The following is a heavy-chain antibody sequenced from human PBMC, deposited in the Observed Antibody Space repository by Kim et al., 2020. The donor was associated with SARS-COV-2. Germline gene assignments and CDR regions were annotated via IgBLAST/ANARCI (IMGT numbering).Heavy chain of an antibody. D-gene: IGHD3-10*01. Sequence: SETLSLTCAVYGGSFSGYYWSWIRQPPGKGLEWIGEINHSGSTNYNPSLKSRVTISVDTSKNQFSLKLSSVTAADTAVYYCARKLRAVRGALDYWGQGTLVTVSS. CDR1: GGSFSGYY. CDR3: ARKLRAVRGALDY. V-gene: IGHV4-34*01. CDR2: INHSGST. J-gene: IGHJ4*02.